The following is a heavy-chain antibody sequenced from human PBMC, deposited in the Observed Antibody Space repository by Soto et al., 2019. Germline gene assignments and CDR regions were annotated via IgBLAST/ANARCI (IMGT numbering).Heavy chain of an antibody. Sequence: QVQLVQSGAEVKKPGSSVKVSCKASGGTFSSYTISWVRQAPGQGLEWMGRIIPILGIANYAQKFQGRVTITADKXXSXAXXELSSLRSEDTAVYYCATCCTVVTPGSYYYYGMDVWGQGTTVTVSS. CDR1: GGTFSSYT. CDR2: IIPILGIA. J-gene: IGHJ6*02. V-gene: IGHV1-69*02. D-gene: IGHD2-15*01. CDR3: ATCCTVVTPGSYYYYGMDV.